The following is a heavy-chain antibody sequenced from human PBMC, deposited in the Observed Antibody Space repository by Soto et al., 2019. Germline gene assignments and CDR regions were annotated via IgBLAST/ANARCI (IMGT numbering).Heavy chain of an antibody. CDR2: IYYSGNT. CDR3: ARVGSPNWFDP. D-gene: IGHD1-26*01. J-gene: IGHJ5*02. Sequence: QVQLQESGPGLVKPSQTLSLTCTVSGGFISSGDYYWSWISQPPGKGLEWIGYIYYSGNTGYNPSIKSRATILVDTSKNQISLKLTSVTAADTAVYYCARVGSPNWFDPWGQGTLVTVSS. CDR1: GGFISSGDYY. V-gene: IGHV4-30-4*01.